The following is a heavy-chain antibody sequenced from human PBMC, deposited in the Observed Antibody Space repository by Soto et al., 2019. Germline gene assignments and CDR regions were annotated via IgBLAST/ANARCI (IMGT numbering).Heavy chain of an antibody. Sequence: QVQLQQWGAGLLKPSETLSLTCAVYGGSFSGYYWTWIRQPPGTGLEWIGEINHSGSTNYNPSLKSRVTISVDPSKNQFSLNLTSVTAADTAVYYCARDKITGLFDYWGQGTLVTVSS. CDR3: ARDKITGLFDY. J-gene: IGHJ4*02. CDR2: INHSGST. V-gene: IGHV4-34*01. CDR1: GGSFSGYY. D-gene: IGHD2-8*02.